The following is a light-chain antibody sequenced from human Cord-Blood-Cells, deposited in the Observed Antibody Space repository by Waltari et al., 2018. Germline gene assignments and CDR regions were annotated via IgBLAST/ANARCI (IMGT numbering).Light chain of an antibody. CDR3: QQYENLLCT. Sequence: DIQMTQSPSSLSASVGDRVTLTCQASQDISNYLNWYQQKPGKAPKLLIYDASNLETGVPSRFSGSGSGTDFTFTISCLQPEDIATYDGQQYENLLCTFGPGTKVDIK. CDR2: DAS. CDR1: QDISNY. J-gene: IGKJ3*01. V-gene: IGKV1-33*01.